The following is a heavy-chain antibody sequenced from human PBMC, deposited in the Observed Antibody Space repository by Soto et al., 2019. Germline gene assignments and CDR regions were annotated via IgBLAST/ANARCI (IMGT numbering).Heavy chain of an antibody. CDR3: INLYSYGSGSYYK. Sequence: EVQLLESGGGLVQPGGSLRLSCAASGFTFSTYAMSWVRQAPGKGLEWVSGMSGRGGSTYYADSVKGRFTISRDNSKNTLYLQMTSLRAEYTAVSYCINLYSYGSGSYYKWGQGTLVTVSS. V-gene: IGHV3-23*01. J-gene: IGHJ4*02. D-gene: IGHD3-10*01. CDR2: MSGRGGST. CDR1: GFTFSTYA.